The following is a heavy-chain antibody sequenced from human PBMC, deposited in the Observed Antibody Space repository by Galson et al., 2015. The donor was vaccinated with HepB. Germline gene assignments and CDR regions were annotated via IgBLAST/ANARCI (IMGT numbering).Heavy chain of an antibody. CDR2: IYYSGST. J-gene: IGHJ3*02. V-gene: IGHV4-30-4*07. Sequence: TLSLTCAVSGGSISSGGYSWSWIRQPPGKGLEWIGYIYYSGSTYYNPSLKSRVTISVDTSKNQFSLKLSSVTAADTAVYYCARPTILGAFDIWGQGTMVTVSS. CDR3: ARPTILGAFDI. CDR1: GGSISSGGYS. D-gene: IGHD2/OR15-2a*01.